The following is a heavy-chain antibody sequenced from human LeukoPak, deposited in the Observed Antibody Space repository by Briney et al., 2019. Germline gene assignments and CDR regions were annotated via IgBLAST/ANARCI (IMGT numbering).Heavy chain of an antibody. Sequence: GGYLRLSCAASGFTFDDYAMNWVRQAPGKELEWVSGINWNGGSNGYANSVKGRCTISRDNVKNSLYLQMNSLRAEDTALYFCARDISYYYGSGSFSWGQGTLVTVSS. V-gene: IGHV3-20*04. CDR2: INWNGGSN. CDR3: ARDISYYYGSGSFS. J-gene: IGHJ4*02. CDR1: GFTFDDYA. D-gene: IGHD3-10*01.